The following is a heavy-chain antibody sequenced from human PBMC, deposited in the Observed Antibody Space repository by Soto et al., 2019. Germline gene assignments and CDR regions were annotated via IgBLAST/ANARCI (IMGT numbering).Heavy chain of an antibody. CDR2: IYYSGSA. CDR3: ARAGGLGAVAVDY. J-gene: IGHJ4*02. CDR1: YGNSRDRGCC. V-gene: IGHV4-31*03. Sequence: TVAYGNSRDRGCCCIFNHQHPGKGLEWIGYIYYSGSAYYNPSLKSRVTISVDTSKNQFSLKLSSVTAADTAVYYCARAGGLGAVAVDYWGQGTLVTVSS. D-gene: IGHD6-19*01.